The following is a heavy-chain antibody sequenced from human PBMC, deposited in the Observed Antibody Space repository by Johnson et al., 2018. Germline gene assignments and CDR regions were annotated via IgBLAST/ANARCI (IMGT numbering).Heavy chain of an antibody. CDR2: ISYDGSNK. Sequence: VQLVQSGGGLVKPGGSLRLSCAASGFTFSSYSMHWVRQAPGKGLEWVAVISYDGSNKYYADAGKGGFTISRDNSKNTLYRQMNSLRAADTAVCYCAKEAAAGLYYWFDPWGQGTLVTVSS. V-gene: IGHV3-30*18. D-gene: IGHD6-13*01. CDR3: AKEAAAGLYYWFDP. CDR1: GFTFSSYS. J-gene: IGHJ5*02.